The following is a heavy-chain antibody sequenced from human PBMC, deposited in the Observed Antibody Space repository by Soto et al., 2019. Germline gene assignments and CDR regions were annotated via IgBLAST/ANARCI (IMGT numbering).Heavy chain of an antibody. Sequence: GGSLRLSCAASGFTFSSYAMHWVRQAPGKGLEWVAVISYDGSNKYYADSVKGRFTISRDNSKNTLYLQMNSLRAEDMAVYYRARAKAPYDFWSGYPDNRVTPTRNYYYYGMDVWGQGTTVTVSS. CDR2: ISYDGSNK. CDR1: GFTFSSYA. V-gene: IGHV3-30-3*01. D-gene: IGHD3-3*01. J-gene: IGHJ6*02. CDR3: ARAKAPYDFWSGYPDNRVTPTRNYYYYGMDV.